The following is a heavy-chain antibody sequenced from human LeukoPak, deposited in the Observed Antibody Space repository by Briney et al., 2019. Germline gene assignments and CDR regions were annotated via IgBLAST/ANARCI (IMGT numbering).Heavy chain of an antibody. D-gene: IGHD1-26*01. J-gene: IGHJ4*02. CDR2: IYWDDDK. V-gene: IGHV2-5*02. CDR3: AHRTAADWYSGSDFDY. CDR1: GFSLSTSGVG. Sequence: SGPTLVNPTQTLTLTFTFSGFSLSTSGVGVGWIRHPPGKALEWLALIYWDDDKRYSPFLKSRLAITKDTSKNQVVLTMTNMDPVDTATYYCAHRTAADWYSGSDFDYWGQGTLVTVSS.